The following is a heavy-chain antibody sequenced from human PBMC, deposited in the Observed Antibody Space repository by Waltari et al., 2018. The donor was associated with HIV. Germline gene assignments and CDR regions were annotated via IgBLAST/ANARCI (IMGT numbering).Heavy chain of an antibody. D-gene: IGHD3-10*01. Sequence: ESGARLIQAGGSLGLSCTASHLSVSGKHVTWIRQTPGGSLEWVAVIYPDDTTHYADSVSGRFTISRAKSRTTVLLLMNGLFVDDTATYFCATGVRYYGPWGQGTRVTVSS. V-gene: IGHV3-53*01. CDR2: IYPDDTT. J-gene: IGHJ5*02. CDR1: HLSVSGKH. CDR3: ATGVRYYGP.